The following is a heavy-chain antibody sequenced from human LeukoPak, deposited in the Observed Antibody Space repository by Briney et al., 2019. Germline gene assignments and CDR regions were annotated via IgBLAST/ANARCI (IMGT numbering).Heavy chain of an antibody. J-gene: IGHJ3*02. CDR1: GYDFTTYW. V-gene: IGHV5-51*01. D-gene: IGHD6-19*01. Sequence: GESLKISCKGSGYDFTTYWIAWVRQMPGKGLEWMGIIYPGDSDTRYNPSFQGQVTISADTSINTAYLQWSSLRASDTAIYYCARRASSGWYGGASDIWGQGTMVTVSS. CDR3: ARRASSGWYGGASDI. CDR2: IYPGDSDT.